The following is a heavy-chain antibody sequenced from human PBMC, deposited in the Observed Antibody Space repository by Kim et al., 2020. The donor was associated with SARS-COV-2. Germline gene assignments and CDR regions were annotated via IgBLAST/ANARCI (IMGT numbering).Heavy chain of an antibody. CDR3: ARSGGYSYYGMDI. V-gene: IGHV3-53*01. J-gene: IGHJ6*02. D-gene: IGHD5-12*01. Sequence: YQDAAKGRFTGSRDISKSTVYLQMNSLRADDTAVYYCARSGGYSYYGMDIWGQGTTVTVSS.